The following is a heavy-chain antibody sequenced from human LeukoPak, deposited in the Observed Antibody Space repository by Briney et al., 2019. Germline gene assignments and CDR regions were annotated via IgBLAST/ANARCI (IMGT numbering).Heavy chain of an antibody. Sequence: GGSLRLSCAASGFTVSSNYMSWVRQAPGKGLEWVSVIYSGGSTYYADSVKGRFTISRDNSKNTLYLQMNSLRAEDTAVYYCAREVPAIADGFDYWGQGTLVTVSS. D-gene: IGHD2-2*01. CDR1: GFTVSSNY. CDR3: AREVPAIADGFDY. J-gene: IGHJ4*02. V-gene: IGHV3-66*01. CDR2: IYSGGST.